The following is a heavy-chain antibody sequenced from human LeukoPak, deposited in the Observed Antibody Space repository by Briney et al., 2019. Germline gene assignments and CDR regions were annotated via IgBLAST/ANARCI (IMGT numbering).Heavy chain of an antibody. J-gene: IGHJ6*02. CDR1: GGSFSGYY. CDR3: ARGDYSKSGQIHYSGMDV. V-gene: IGHV4-34*01. D-gene: IGHD4-11*01. CDR2: INHTGGT. Sequence: PSETLSLTCAVYGGSFSGYYWSWVRLFPAKGLEWIGEINHTGGTNYNPSLNSRVTISIDASKSQVSLTVNSVTAADTAVYYCARGDYSKSGQIHYSGMDVWGQGTTVTVSS.